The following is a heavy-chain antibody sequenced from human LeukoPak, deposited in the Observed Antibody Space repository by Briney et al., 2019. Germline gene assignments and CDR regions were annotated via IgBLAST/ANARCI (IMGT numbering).Heavy chain of an antibody. J-gene: IGHJ4*02. V-gene: IGHV1-18*01. CDR2: ISAYNGNT. CDR1: GYTFTSYG. Sequence: ASVTVSCKASGYTFTSYGISWVRQAPGQGLEWMGWISAYNGNTNYAQKLQGRVTMTTDTSTSTAYMELRSLRSDDTAVYYCARDWQPGYSSGWYSGWGQGTLVTVSS. CDR3: ARDWQPGYSSGWYSG. D-gene: IGHD6-19*01.